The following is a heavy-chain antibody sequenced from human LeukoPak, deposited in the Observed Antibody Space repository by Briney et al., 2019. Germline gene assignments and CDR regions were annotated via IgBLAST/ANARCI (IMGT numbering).Heavy chain of an antibody. D-gene: IGHD1-14*01. CDR3: ARCIRSWESPALYYYMDV. Sequence: SETLSLTCTVSGGSISSYYWSWIRQPPGKGLEWIGYIYYSGSTNYNPSLKSRVTISVDTSKNQFSLKLSSVTAADTAVYYCARCIRSWESPALYYYMDVWGKGTTVTVSS. J-gene: IGHJ6*03. V-gene: IGHV4-59*01. CDR2: IYYSGST. CDR1: GGSISSYY.